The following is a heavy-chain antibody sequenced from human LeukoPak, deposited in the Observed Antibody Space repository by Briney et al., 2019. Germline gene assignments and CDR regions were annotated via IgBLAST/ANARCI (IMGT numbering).Heavy chain of an antibody. CDR2: IYSDGSST. CDR1: GFTFSSYW. CDR3: AEGGEFDY. J-gene: IGHJ4*02. V-gene: IGHV3-74*01. Sequence: GGSLRLSCAASGFTFSSYWMHWVRQAPGKGLVWVSRIYSDGSSTNYADSVKGRFTISRDNAKNTLYLQMNSLRAKDTAVYYCAEGGEFDYWGQGTLVTVSS. D-gene: IGHD3-16*01.